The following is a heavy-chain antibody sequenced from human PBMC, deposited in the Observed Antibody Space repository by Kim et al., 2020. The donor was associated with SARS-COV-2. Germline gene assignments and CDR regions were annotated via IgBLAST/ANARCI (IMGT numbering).Heavy chain of an antibody. D-gene: IGHD6-13*01. V-gene: IGHV4-34*01. CDR3: ARDKQQLAEDYYYYGMDV. CDR2: INHSGST. Sequence: SETLSLTCAVYGGSFSGYYWSLIRQPPGKGLEWIGEINHSGSTNYNPSLKSRVTISVDTSKNQFSLKLSSVTAADTAVYYCARDKQQLAEDYYYYGMDVWGQGTTVTVSS. CDR1: GGSFSGYY. J-gene: IGHJ6*02.